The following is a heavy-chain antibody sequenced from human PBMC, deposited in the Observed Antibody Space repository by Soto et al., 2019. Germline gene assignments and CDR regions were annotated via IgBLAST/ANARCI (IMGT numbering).Heavy chain of an antibody. CDR1: GFTFSSYA. D-gene: IGHD2-15*01. V-gene: IGHV3-30-3*01. J-gene: IGHJ5*02. Sequence: GVSLRLSCAASGFTFSSYAMHWVRQAPGKGLEWVAVISYDGSNKYYADSVKGRFTISRDNSKNTLYLQMNSLRAEDTAVYYCARERGYCSGGSCYPQANWFDPWGQGTLVTVSS. CDR3: ARERGYCSGGSCYPQANWFDP. CDR2: ISYDGSNK.